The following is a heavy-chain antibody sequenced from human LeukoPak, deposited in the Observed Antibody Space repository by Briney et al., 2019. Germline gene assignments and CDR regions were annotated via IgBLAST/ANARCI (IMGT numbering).Heavy chain of an antibody. CDR3: ARFWSGHRFDP. CDR1: GGTFISYA. Sequence: SVKVSCKASGGTFISYAISWVRQAPGQGLEWMGGIIPIFSTANYAQKFQGRVTITADESTSTAYMELSSLRSEDTAVYYCARFWSGHRFDPWGQGTLVTASS. J-gene: IGHJ5*02. D-gene: IGHD3-3*01. V-gene: IGHV1-69*01. CDR2: IIPIFSTA.